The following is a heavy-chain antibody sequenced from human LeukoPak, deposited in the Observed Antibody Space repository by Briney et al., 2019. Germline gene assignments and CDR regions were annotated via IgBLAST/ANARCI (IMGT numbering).Heavy chain of an antibody. CDR2: ISGSGGNT. J-gene: IGHJ4*02. CDR1: GFTFRRYA. Sequence: PGGSLRLSCGASGFTFRRYAMSWVRQATGKGVEWVSAISGSGGNTYYADSVKGRFTISRDNSKNTLYLQMNCLRAEDTAVYYCAEPEGGYYYIRPHWGQGTLVTVSS. V-gene: IGHV3-23*01. CDR3: AEPEGGYYYIRPH. D-gene: IGHD3-22*01.